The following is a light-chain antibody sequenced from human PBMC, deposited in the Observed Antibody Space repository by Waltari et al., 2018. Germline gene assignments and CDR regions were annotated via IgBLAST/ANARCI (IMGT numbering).Light chain of an antibody. CDR1: QGISSS. Sequence: IQMTQSPSSLSASVGDRVTITCRATQGISSSLNWYQQIPGKAPKLLIYVASNLQSGVPSRFSGSGSGTDFSLTISSLQPEDFATYYCQQSYITTYTFGQGTKLEI. J-gene: IGKJ2*01. CDR3: QQSYITTYT. CDR2: VAS. V-gene: IGKV1-39*01.